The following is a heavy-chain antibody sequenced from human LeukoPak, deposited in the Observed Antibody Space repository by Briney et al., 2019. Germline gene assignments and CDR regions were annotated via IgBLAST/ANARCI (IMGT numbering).Heavy chain of an antibody. J-gene: IGHJ5*02. CDR1: GFTFSSYA. CDR2: ISYDGSNK. Sequence: GGSLRLSCAASGFTFSSYAMHWVRQAPGKGLEWVAVISYDGSNKYYADSVKGRLTISRDNSKNTLYLQMNSLRAEDTAVYYCARGLGSYYNWFDPWGQGTLVTVSS. D-gene: IGHD1-26*01. CDR3: ARGLGSYYNWFDP. V-gene: IGHV3-30-3*01.